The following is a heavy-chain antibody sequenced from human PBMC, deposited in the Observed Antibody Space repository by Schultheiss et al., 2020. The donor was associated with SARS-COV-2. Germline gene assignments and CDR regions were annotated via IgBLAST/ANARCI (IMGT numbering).Heavy chain of an antibody. J-gene: IGHJ4*02. Sequence: GGSLRLSCAASGFTFSSYGMHWVRQAPGKGLEWISYISNSGSNIYYADSVKGQFTISRDNAKNSLFLQMNSLRAEDTAVYYCARDARWGATDYFDYWGQGTLVTVSS. CDR3: ARDARWGATDYFDY. D-gene: IGHD5-12*01. V-gene: IGHV3-48*04. CDR1: GFTFSSYG. CDR2: ISNSGSNI.